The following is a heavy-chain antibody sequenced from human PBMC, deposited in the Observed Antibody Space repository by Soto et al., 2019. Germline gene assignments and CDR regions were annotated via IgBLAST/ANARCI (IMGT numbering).Heavy chain of an antibody. D-gene: IGHD2-21*01. V-gene: IGHV3-74*01. Sequence: EVQLVESGGGLVQPGGSLRLSCAASGFTCSSYWMHWVRQAPGKGLEWVSRMNMDGNRISYVDSVKGRCTISRDNAKNTFYMEMNSARVEDTAVYYYVRGDGDRYDGHGYLGRHWGQGSLVTVSS. CDR1: GFTCSSYW. J-gene: IGHJ4*02. CDR2: MNMDGNRI. CDR3: VRGDGDRYDGHGYLGRH.